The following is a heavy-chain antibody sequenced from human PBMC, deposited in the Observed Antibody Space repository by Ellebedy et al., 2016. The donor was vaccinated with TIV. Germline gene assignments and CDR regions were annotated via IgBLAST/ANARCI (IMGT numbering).Heavy chain of an antibody. CDR3: ATFRFNWNYFDS. V-gene: IGHV3-11*06. CDR2: ISTRSSHT. CDR1: GFSFSDHY. D-gene: IGHD1-20*01. Sequence: GESLKISCAASGFSFSDHYMSWIRQAPGKGLEWISFISTRSSHTNYAASVKGRFTISRDNARNSLYLQMNSLRAEDTAVYYCATFRFNWNYFDSWGQGTLVTVSS. J-gene: IGHJ4*02.